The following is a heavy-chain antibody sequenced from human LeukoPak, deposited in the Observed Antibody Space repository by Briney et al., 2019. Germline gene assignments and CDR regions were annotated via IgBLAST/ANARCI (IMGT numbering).Heavy chain of an antibody. CDR2: IYYSGST. J-gene: IGHJ3*02. CDR3: ARSSHNYYDSSGTDAFDI. CDR1: GGSISSGDYY. V-gene: IGHV4-30-4*01. D-gene: IGHD3-22*01. Sequence: SETLSLTCTVSGGSISSGDYYWSWIRQPPGKGLEWIGYIYYSGSTYYNPSLKSRVTISVDTSKNQFSLKLSSVTAADTAVYYCARSSHNYYDSSGTDAFDIWGQGTMVTVSS.